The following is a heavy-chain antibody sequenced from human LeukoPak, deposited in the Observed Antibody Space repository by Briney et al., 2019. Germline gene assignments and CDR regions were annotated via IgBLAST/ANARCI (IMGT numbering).Heavy chain of an antibody. Sequence: SETLSLTCTVSGGSISSYYWSWIRQPPGKGLEWIGRIYTSGSTNYNPSLKSRVTMSVDTSKNQFSLKLSSVTAADTAVYYCARKQYSSSSSWFDPWGQGTLVTVSS. V-gene: IGHV4-4*07. D-gene: IGHD6-6*01. CDR1: GGSISSYY. CDR2: IYTSGST. J-gene: IGHJ5*02. CDR3: ARKQYSSSSSWFDP.